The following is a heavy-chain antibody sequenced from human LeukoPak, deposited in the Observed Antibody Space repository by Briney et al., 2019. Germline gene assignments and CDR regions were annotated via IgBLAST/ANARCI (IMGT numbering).Heavy chain of an antibody. Sequence: GGSLRLSCAASGFTFSGSAMHWVRQASGKGLEWVGRIRSKANSYATAYAASVKGRFTISRDDSKNTLYLQMNSLKTEDTAVYYCTRNGDGYNLDYWGQGTLVTVSS. CDR2: IRSKANSYAT. CDR1: GFTFSGSA. V-gene: IGHV3-73*01. CDR3: TRNGDGYNLDY. D-gene: IGHD5-24*01. J-gene: IGHJ4*02.